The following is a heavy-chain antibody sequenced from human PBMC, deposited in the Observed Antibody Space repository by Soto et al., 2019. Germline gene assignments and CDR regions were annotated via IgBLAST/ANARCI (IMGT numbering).Heavy chain of an antibody. D-gene: IGHD3-10*01. V-gene: IGHV1-69*13. Sequence: GASVKVPCKASGGTFSSYTISWVRQAPGQGLEWMGGIIPIFGTANYAQKFQGRVTITADESTSTAYMELSSLRSEDTAVYYCAREYHGSGRYLYGMDVWGQGTTVTVSS. CDR2: IIPIFGTA. CDR1: GGTFSSYT. J-gene: IGHJ6*02. CDR3: AREYHGSGRYLYGMDV.